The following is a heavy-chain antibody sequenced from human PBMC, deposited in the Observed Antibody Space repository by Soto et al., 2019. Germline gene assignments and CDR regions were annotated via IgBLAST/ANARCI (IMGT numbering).Heavy chain of an antibody. Sequence: GGSLRLSCAASGFSFSDYAMSWVRQAPGKGLGWVSVISESGGSTHYADSVRGRFTVSRDNSKNSLSLRMNSLRDEDTAVYFCAKRSPYSSGWYSPIFDYWGQGALVTVSS. CDR2: ISESGGST. CDR1: GFSFSDYA. D-gene: IGHD6-13*01. CDR3: AKRSPYSSGWYSPIFDY. J-gene: IGHJ4*02. V-gene: IGHV3-23*01.